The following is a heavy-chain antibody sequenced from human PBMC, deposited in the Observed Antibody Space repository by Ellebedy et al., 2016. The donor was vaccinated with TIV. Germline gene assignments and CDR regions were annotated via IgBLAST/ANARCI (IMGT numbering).Heavy chain of an antibody. CDR2: ISDSGSP. CDR3: ARGSGYCSDGICYPVFDY. V-gene: IGHV4-34*01. J-gene: IGHJ4*02. CDR1: GESFSGYF. D-gene: IGHD2-15*01. Sequence: SETLSLTCAVYGESFSGYFWTWLRQPPGKGLEWIGEISDSGSPNYNPSLKSRGTISVDRSKNQFSLTLSSVTAADTAVYFCARGSGYCSDGICYPVFDYWGQGSLVTVSS.